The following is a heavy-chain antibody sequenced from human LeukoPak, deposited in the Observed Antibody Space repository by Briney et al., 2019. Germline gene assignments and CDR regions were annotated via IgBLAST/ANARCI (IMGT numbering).Heavy chain of an antibody. V-gene: IGHV4-59*01. CDR1: DGSISSYY. CDR2: IYYSGST. J-gene: IGHJ4*02. Sequence: SETLSLTCTVSDGSISSYYWNWIRQPPDKGLEWIGYIYYSGSTDYSPSLKSRVTISVDTSKNQFSLELNSVTAADTAIYYCARSRGFGEFHFDYWGQGTLVTVSS. CDR3: ARSRGFGEFHFDY. D-gene: IGHD3-10*01.